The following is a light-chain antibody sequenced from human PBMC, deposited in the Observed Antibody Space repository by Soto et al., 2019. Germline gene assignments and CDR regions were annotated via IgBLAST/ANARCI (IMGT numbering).Light chain of an antibody. Sequence: EIVLTQSPGTLSLSPGERATLSCRASQSVSSSYLAWYQQKPGQAPRLLMYGASSRATGIPDRFSGSGSGTDFTLTISRLEPEDFAVYYCQQYGNSRWTLGQGTKVEIK. CDR2: GAS. J-gene: IGKJ1*01. CDR3: QQYGNSRWT. CDR1: QSVSSSY. V-gene: IGKV3-20*01.